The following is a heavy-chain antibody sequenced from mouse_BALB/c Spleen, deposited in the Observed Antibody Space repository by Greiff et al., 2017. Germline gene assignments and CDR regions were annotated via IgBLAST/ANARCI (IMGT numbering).Heavy chain of an antibody. CDR3: ARGSTMITRD. D-gene: IGHD2-4*01. V-gene: IGHV1-54*01. Sequence: QVQLKQSGAELVRPGTSVKVSCKASGYAFTNYLIEWVKQRPGQGLEWIGVINPGSGGTNYNEKFKGKATLTADKSSSTAYMQLSSLTSDDSAVYFCARGSTMITRDWGQGTTLTVSS. J-gene: IGHJ2*01. CDR2: INPGSGGT. CDR1: GYAFTNYL.